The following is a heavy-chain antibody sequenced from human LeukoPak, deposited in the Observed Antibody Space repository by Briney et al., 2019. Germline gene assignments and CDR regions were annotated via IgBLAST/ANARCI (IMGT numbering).Heavy chain of an antibody. D-gene: IGHD3-10*02. V-gene: IGHV3-48*03. CDR2: ISSSCSTI. CDR3: AELGITMIGGV. CDR1: GFTYSSYE. J-gene: IGHJ6*01. Sequence: GGSLRLSCAASGFTYSSYEMKWVRQAPGKGLECVSYISSSCSTIYYADSVKGRFTISRDNAKNSLYLQMNTLRAEDTAVYYCAELGITMIGGVWGKGKTVTTSS.